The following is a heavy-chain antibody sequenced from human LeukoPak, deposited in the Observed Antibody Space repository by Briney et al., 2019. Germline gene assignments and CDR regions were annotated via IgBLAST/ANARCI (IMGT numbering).Heavy chain of an antibody. J-gene: IGHJ4*02. Sequence: GGSLRLSCAASGFTFSSYAMSWVRQAPGKGLEWVSAISGSGGSTYYADSVKGRFTISRDNSKNTLYLQMNSLRPEDTAVYFCAREGHSSGRAGFLDYWGQGSLVTVS. CDR1: GFTFSSYA. CDR2: ISGSGGST. V-gene: IGHV3-23*01. D-gene: IGHD6-19*01. CDR3: AREGHSSGRAGFLDY.